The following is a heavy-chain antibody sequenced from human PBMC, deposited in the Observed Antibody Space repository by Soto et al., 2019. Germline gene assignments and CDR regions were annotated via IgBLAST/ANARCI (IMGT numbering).Heavy chain of an antibody. J-gene: IGHJ5*02. CDR1: GYSISSGYY. V-gene: IGHV4-38-2*01. CDR2: IYHGGST. CDR3: GRVGPSVPYYSDGSPYTSDSWFDP. D-gene: IGHD3-16*01. Sequence: PSETLSLTCAVSGYSISSGYYWGGRRQPPGKGLEWIGSIYHGGSTYYNPSLNGRVTLSIDMSNNHVSRILNSVTAAETAVYYFGRVGPSVPYYSDGSPYTSDSWFDPWGQGTRVTVSS.